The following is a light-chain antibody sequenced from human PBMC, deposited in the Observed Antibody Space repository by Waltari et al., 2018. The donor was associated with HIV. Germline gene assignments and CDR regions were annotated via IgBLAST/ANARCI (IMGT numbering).Light chain of an antibody. J-gene: IGLJ2*01. CDR3: AAWDDRLNLV. CDR2: KNN. CDR1: NSNIGSNY. V-gene: IGLV1-47*01. Sequence: QSVLTQPPSASGTPGQRATISCFGSNSNIGSNYVYWYQQLTGMAPNLLIYKNNPRPSGVPDRFSGSKSGTSASLAISGLRSEDEADYYCAAWDDRLNLVFGGGTKLTVL.